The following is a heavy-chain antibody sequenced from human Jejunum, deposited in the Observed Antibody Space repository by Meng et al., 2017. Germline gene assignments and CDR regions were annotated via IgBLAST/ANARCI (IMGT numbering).Heavy chain of an antibody. CDR3: ASSTSYYHSSDYFFEVFDY. CDR2: ISSSSSYI. CDR1: GFTLSSYN. D-gene: IGHD3-22*01. Sequence: GESLKISCAASGFTLSSYNMNWVRQAPGKGLEWVSSISSSSSYIYYADSVKGRFTIARDNAKNSLYLQMNSLRAEAAAGYYCASSTSYYHSSDYFFEVFDYWGQGTLVTVSS. V-gene: IGHV3-21*01. J-gene: IGHJ4*02.